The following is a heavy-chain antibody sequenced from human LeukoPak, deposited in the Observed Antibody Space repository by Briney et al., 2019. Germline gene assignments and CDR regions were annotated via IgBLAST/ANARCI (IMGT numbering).Heavy chain of an antibody. Sequence: GGSLRLSCAASGFTFSSSAMSWVRQVPGKGLEWVSGISASGGSTYYADSVRGRFTISRDNSKNTLYVQMNSLRDEDTAVYYCAKXQRWXXPXYLDXWGXXTXXXVSS. V-gene: IGHV3-23*01. CDR1: GFTFSSSA. CDR3: AKXQRWXXPXYLDX. CDR2: ISASGGST. D-gene: IGHD1-26*01. J-gene: IGHJ4*01.